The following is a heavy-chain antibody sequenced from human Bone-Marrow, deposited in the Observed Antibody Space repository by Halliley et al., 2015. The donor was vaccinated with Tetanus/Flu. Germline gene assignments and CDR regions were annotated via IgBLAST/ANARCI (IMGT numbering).Heavy chain of an antibody. CDR1: GGSLSSGSHY. V-gene: IGHV4-39*01. CDR2: IHYSGST. J-gene: IGHJ6*02. CDR3: ARGLGMDV. Sequence: TLSLTCTVSGGSLSSGSHYWGWIRQPPGKGLEWIGSIHYSGSTYYTPPLKSRVTISGDTSKNQFSLKLSSVTAADRAVYYCARGLGMDVWGQGTTVTVSS.